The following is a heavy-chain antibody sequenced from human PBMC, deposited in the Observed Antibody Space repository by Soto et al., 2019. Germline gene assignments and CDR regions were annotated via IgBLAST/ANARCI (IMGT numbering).Heavy chain of an antibody. D-gene: IGHD1-26*01. V-gene: IGHV3-72*01. CDR3: ARVAGGLYYYFDX. CDR1: GFTFIDHY. J-gene: IGHJ4*02. CDR2: SRSEARGYTT. Sequence: GGSLRLSCAASGFTFIDHYMDWVRQAPGKGLEWLGRSRSEARGYTTEYAASVQGRFTISRDVANNLLYLQMNSVRTEDTAMYYCARVAGGLYYYFDXWGQGAQVTVSX.